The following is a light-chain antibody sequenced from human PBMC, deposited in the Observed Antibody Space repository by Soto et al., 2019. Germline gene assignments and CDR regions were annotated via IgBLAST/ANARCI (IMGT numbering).Light chain of an antibody. J-gene: IGKJ1*01. CDR2: AAS. CDR1: QDIRND. V-gene: IGKV1-6*01. CDR3: LQDFNYPWT. Sequence: AIQMTQSPSSLSASVGDRVTITCRASQDIRNDLGWYQQKPGKTPKLLIFAASSLQSGVPSRFSGSGSGTGFTRTISSLQPEDFSTYYCLQDFNYPWTFGQGTKVEVE.